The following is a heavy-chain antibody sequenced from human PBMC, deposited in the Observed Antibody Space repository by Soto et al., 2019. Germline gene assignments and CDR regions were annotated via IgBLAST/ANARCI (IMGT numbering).Heavy chain of an antibody. Sequence: QVQLQESGPGLVKPSGTLSLTCAVSSGSISSSNWWSWVRQPPGKGLEWIGEIYHSGSTNYNPSLKSRVTISVDKSKNQFSLKLSSVTAADTAVYYCAGGGYCSSTSCYGLSAFDIWGQGTMVTVSS. V-gene: IGHV4-4*02. CDR1: SGSISSSNW. CDR3: AGGGYCSSTSCYGLSAFDI. J-gene: IGHJ3*02. D-gene: IGHD2-2*01. CDR2: IYHSGST.